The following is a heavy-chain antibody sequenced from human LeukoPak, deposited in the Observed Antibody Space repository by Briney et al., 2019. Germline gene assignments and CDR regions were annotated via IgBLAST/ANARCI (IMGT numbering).Heavy chain of an antibody. V-gene: IGHV3-48*03. Sequence: GGSLRLSCAASGFTSRSYEMNWVRQAPGKGLEWVSYISGSGNTIYYADSVKGRFTISRDNAKDSLYLQINSLRAEDTAFYYCAREPIAPTGHPFDYWGQGTLVTVSS. CDR3: AREPIAPTGHPFDY. J-gene: IGHJ4*02. D-gene: IGHD6-13*01. CDR1: GFTSRSYE. CDR2: ISGSGNTI.